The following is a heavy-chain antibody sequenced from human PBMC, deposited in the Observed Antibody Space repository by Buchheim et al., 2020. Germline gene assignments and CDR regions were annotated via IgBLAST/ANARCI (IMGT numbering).Heavy chain of an antibody. CDR1: GDSIRSYH. D-gene: IGHD3-3*01. CDR2: IYYSGST. CDR3: ARMAGLGVVSPYFDP. V-gene: IGHV4-59*01. J-gene: IGHJ5*02. Sequence: QVQLQESGPGLVKPSETLSLSCTVSGDSIRSYHWSWIRQPPGKGLEWIGYIYYSGSTNYNPSLKSRVTISLDTSKNQFSLKMSAMTAADTAMYYCARMAGLGVVSPYFDPWGQGTL.